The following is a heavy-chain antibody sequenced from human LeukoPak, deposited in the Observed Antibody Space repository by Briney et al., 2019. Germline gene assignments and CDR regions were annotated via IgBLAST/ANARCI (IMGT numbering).Heavy chain of an antibody. Sequence: SETLSLTCAVSGGSFSDYQWNWIRQSPGKGLEWLGEISHSGTTTYNPSLKSRVTILVDLSKNQFSLKLTSVTAADTAIYYCMRGGSGFESDFWGQGILVTVSS. D-gene: IGHD5-12*01. CDR1: GGSFSDYQ. V-gene: IGHV4-34*01. CDR2: ISHSGTT. J-gene: IGHJ4*02. CDR3: MRGGSGFESDF.